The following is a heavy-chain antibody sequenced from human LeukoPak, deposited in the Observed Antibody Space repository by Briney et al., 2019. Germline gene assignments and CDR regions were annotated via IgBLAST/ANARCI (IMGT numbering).Heavy chain of an antibody. J-gene: IGHJ6*02. CDR1: GGSISSYY. V-gene: IGHV4-59*01. Sequence: SETLSLTCTVSGGSISSYYWSWIRQPPGKGLEWIGYIYYSGSTNYNPSLKSRVTISVDTSKNQFSLKLSSVTAADAAVYYCARYCSGGSCYLYGMDVWGQGTMVTVSS. D-gene: IGHD2-15*01. CDR2: IYYSGST. CDR3: ARYCSGGSCYLYGMDV.